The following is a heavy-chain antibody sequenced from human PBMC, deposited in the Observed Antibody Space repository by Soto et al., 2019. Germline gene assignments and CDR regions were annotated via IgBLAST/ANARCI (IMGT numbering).Heavy chain of an antibody. CDR1: GFTFSSYA. J-gene: IGHJ4*02. CDR3: AKDGLCWSGYPGILAY. V-gene: IGHV3-23*01. CDR2: ISGSGGST. Sequence: EVQLLESGGGLVQPGGSLRLSCAASGFTFSSYAMSWVRQAPGKGLEWVSAISGSGGSTYYADSVKGRVTISGDNSKNTLYLQMNSLRAEDTAVYYCAKDGLCWSGYPGILAYWGQGTLVTVSS. D-gene: IGHD3-3*01.